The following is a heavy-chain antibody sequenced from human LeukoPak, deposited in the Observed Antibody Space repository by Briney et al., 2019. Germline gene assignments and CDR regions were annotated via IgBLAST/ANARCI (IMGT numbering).Heavy chain of an antibody. CDR1: GFTFSSYS. J-gene: IGHJ4*02. CDR3: AKDQDPSGSYATYDY. V-gene: IGHV3-48*01. D-gene: IGHD1-26*01. CDR2: ISSSSSTI. Sequence: GGSLRLSCAASGFTFSSYSMNWVRQAPGKGLEWVSYISSSSSTIYYADSVKGRFTISRDNSKNTLYLQMNSLRAEDTAVYYCAKDQDPSGSYATYDYWGQGTLVTVSS.